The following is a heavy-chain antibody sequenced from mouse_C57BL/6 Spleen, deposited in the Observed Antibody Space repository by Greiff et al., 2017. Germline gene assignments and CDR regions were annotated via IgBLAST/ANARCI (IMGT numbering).Heavy chain of an antibody. J-gene: IGHJ2*01. Sequence: VQLQQSGPELVKPGASVKISCKASGYAFSSSWMNWVKQRPGKGLEWIGRIYPGDGDTNYNGKFKGKATLTADKSSSTAYMQRSSLTSEDSAVYFCAKEDDLYFDYWGQGTTLTVSS. CDR1: GYAFSSSW. V-gene: IGHV1-82*01. CDR3: AKEDDLYFDY. D-gene: IGHD2-3*01. CDR2: IYPGDGDT.